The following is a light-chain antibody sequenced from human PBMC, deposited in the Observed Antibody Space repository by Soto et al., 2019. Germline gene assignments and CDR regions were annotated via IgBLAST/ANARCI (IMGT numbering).Light chain of an antibody. V-gene: IGKV3-11*01. CDR3: NQPPLT. CDR1: QSVSSY. J-gene: IGKJ4*01. Sequence: EIVLTQSPATLSLSPGERATLSCRASQSVSSYLAWYQQKPGQAPRLLIYDASNRATGIPARFSGSGSGTDFTRTMRSLEPADFAGHYCNQPPLTFGGGTKVEIK. CDR2: DAS.